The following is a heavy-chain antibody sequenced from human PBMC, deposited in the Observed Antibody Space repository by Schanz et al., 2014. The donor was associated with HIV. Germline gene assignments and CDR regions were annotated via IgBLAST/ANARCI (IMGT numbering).Heavy chain of an antibody. Sequence: DVQILESGGGLVQPGGSRRLSCAVSGLPFSTSAMSWVRQAPGKGLEWVSSISSSSGYIRYADSVRGRFTISRDNAKNSLYLQMNSLSVEDTAVYYCANSDRITFGGAIDCWGQGTLVTVSS. V-gene: IGHV3-21*02. CDR2: ISSSSGYI. D-gene: IGHD3-16*01. CDR3: ANSDRITFGGAIDC. CDR1: GLPFSTSA. J-gene: IGHJ4*02.